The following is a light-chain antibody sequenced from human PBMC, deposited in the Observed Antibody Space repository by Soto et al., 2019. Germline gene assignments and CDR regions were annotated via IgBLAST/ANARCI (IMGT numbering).Light chain of an antibody. V-gene: IGKV1-39*01. J-gene: IGKJ4*01. CDR1: QSISSY. CDR3: QQSYSTLALT. Sequence: DIQMTKSPSSLSASVGDRVTITCRASQSISSYLNWYQQKPGKAPKLLLYAASSLQSGVPSRFSGSGSGTDFTLTISSLQPEDFATYYCQQSYSTLALTFGGGTKVEIK. CDR2: AAS.